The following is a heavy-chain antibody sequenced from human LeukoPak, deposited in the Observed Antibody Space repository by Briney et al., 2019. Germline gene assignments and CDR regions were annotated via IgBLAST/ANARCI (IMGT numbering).Heavy chain of an antibody. J-gene: IGHJ4*02. CDR3: VRDAPGREGPHY. D-gene: IGHD1-26*01. Sequence: GGSLRLSCAASGFTFSDYWMNWVRQAPGKGLEWLANINKDGSKKDYVDSVKGRFTISRDNAKNSLSLRMDSLRVKDTAVYHCVRDAPGREGPHYWGQGILVTVSS. CDR2: INKDGSKK. CDR1: GFTFSDYW. V-gene: IGHV3-7*01.